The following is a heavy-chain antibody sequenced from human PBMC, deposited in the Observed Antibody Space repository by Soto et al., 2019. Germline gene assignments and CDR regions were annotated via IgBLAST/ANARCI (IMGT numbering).Heavy chain of an antibody. CDR1: GGSISSYY. Sequence: TSETLSLTCTVSGGSISSYYWSWIRQPPGKGLEWIGYIYYSGSTNYNPSLKSRVTISVDTSKNQFSLKLSSVTAADTAVYYCARVLVATIYSDAFDIWGQGTMVTVSS. V-gene: IGHV4-59*01. D-gene: IGHD5-12*01. J-gene: IGHJ3*02. CDR3: ARVLVATIYSDAFDI. CDR2: IYYSGST.